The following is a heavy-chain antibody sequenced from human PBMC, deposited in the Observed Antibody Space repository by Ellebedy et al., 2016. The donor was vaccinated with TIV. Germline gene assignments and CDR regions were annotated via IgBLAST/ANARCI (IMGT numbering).Heavy chain of an antibody. CDR2: FDVEDGET. V-gene: IGHV1-24*01. CDR1: GYSLTKMG. CDR3: ATVSH. Sequence: AASVKVSCKVSGYSLTKMGMHWVRQTPGKGLQWMGGFDVEDGETLYAETFQGRLTMPEDTNTDTAYMELRSLRSDETAVYYCATVSHWGQGTLVTVSS. J-gene: IGHJ4*02.